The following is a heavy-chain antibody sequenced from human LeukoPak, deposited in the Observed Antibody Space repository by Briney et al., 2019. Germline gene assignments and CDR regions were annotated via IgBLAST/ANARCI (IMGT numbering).Heavy chain of an antibody. CDR3: ATSLTGYQKIDY. J-gene: IGHJ4*02. CDR1: GGTFISYA. CDR2: IIPIFGTA. V-gene: IGHV1-69*06. Sequence: SVKVSCKASGGTFISYAISWVRQAPGQGLEWMGGIIPIFGTANYAQKFQGRVTITADKSTSTAYMELSSLRSEDTAVYYCATSLTGYQKIDYWGQGTLVTVSS. D-gene: IGHD3-9*01.